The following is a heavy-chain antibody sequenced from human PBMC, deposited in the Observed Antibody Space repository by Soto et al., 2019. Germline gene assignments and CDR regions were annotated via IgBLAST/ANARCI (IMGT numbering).Heavy chain of an antibody. CDR2: ISSSGSSI. CDR1: GLTFSDCY. D-gene: IGHD3-10*01. J-gene: IGHJ6*02. CDR3: ARVRFGEWGYAMDV. V-gene: IGHV3-11*01. Sequence: QVQLVESGGGLVKPEGSLRLSCAASGLTFSDCYMNWIRQAPGKGLEWVSYISSSGSSINYADSVKGRFTISRDNAKNSLYLQMNSLRAEDTAMYYCARVRFGEWGYAMDVWGQGTTVTVSS.